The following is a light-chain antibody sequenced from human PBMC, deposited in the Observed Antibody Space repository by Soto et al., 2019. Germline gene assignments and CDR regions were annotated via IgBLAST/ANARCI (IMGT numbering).Light chain of an antibody. CDR2: GAS. CDR1: QSVSSSY. Sequence: ELVLTQSPGTLSLSPGERAPLSCRASQSVSSSYLAWYQQKPGQAPRLLIYGASTRATGSPARFSGSGSGTEFTLTISSLQSEEFAVYYCQQYNNWPAITFGQGTRREI. V-gene: IGKV3D-15*01. J-gene: IGKJ5*01. CDR3: QQYNNWPAIT.